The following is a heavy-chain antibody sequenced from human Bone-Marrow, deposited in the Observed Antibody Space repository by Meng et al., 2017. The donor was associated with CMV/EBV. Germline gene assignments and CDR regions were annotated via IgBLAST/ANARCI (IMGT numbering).Heavy chain of an antibody. CDR2: INSDGSST. CDR3: TGAVGSQRPLDY. V-gene: IGHV3-74*01. D-gene: IGHD6-25*01. CDR1: GFTFSSYW. J-gene: IGHJ4*02. Sequence: GESLKISCAASGFTFSSYWMHWVRQAPGKGLVWVSRINSDGSSTSYADSVKGRFTISRDNSRNTLYLQMNSLRAEDTAVYYCTGAVGSQRPLDYWGQGTLVTVSS.